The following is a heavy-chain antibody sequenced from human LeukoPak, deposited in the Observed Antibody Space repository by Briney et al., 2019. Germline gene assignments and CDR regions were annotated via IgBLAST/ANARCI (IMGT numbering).Heavy chain of an antibody. Sequence: PSETLSLTCTVSGGSISSYYWSWIRQPPGKGLEWIGYIYYSGSTNYNPSLKSRVTISVDTSKNQFSLRVSSLTAADTAAYFCAGSLSVAGPEDYWGQGTLVTVSS. V-gene: IGHV4-59*12. CDR3: AGSLSVAGPEDY. J-gene: IGHJ4*02. D-gene: IGHD6-19*01. CDR2: IYYSGST. CDR1: GGSISSYY.